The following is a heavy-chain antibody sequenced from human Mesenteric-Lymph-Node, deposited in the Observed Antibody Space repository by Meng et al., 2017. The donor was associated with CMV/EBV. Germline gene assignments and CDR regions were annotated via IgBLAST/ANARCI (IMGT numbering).Heavy chain of an antibody. CDR2: IYHSGST. J-gene: IGHJ4*02. V-gene: IGHV4-4*02. Sequence: SSRSISSSNWWSWVRHPTGKGLEWIGEIYHSGSTNYNPSLKSRVTISVDKSKNQFSLKLSSVTAADTAVYYCARNTMYYDFWSGYINWGQGTLVTVSS. CDR1: SRSISSSNW. CDR3: ARNTMYYDFWSGYIN. D-gene: IGHD3-3*01.